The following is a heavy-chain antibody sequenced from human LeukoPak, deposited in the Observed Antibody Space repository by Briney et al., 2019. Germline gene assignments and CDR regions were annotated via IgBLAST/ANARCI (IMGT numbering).Heavy chain of an antibody. Sequence: GRSLRLSCAASGFTFDDYAMHWVRQAPGKGLEWVSGISWNSGSIGYADSVKGRFTISRDNAKNSPYLQMNSLRAEDTALYYCAKDSGAGNTYYYGSGSYYNPSAFDIWGQGTMVTVSS. D-gene: IGHD3-10*01. CDR3: AKDSGAGNTYYYGSGSYYNPSAFDI. J-gene: IGHJ3*02. CDR2: ISWNSGSI. CDR1: GFTFDDYA. V-gene: IGHV3-9*01.